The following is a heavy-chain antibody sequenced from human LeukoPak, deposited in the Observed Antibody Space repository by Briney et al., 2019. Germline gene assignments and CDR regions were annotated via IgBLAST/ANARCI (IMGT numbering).Heavy chain of an antibody. CDR3: ARPFYDSSGSDAFDI. Sequence: GGSLRLSCAASGLTFSTYSMNWVRQAPGKGLEWVSYISSSSSYIYYADSVKGRLTISRDNAKNSLYLQMNSLRAEDTAVYYCARPFYDSSGSDAFDIWGQGTMVTVSS. CDR2: ISSSSSYI. V-gene: IGHV3-21*01. CDR1: GLTFSTYS. D-gene: IGHD3-22*01. J-gene: IGHJ3*02.